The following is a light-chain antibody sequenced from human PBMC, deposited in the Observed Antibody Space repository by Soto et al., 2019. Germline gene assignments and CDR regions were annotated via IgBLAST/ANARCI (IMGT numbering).Light chain of an antibody. CDR1: QSVSSSY. J-gene: IGKJ5*01. V-gene: IGKV3-20*01. CDR3: QQYGSSPST. Sequence: EIVLTQSPATLCLSPGERAAISCLASQSVSSSYLAWYQQKPGQAPRLLIYGASSRATGIPDRFSGSGSGTDFTLTISRLEPEDFAVYYCQQYGSSPSTFGQGTRLEIK. CDR2: GAS.